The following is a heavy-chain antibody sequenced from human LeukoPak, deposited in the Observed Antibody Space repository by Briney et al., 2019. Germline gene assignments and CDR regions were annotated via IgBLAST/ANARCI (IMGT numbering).Heavy chain of an antibody. CDR3: ARLTRLSTSPDRYYLDY. CDR1: RGSINNYY. V-gene: IGHV4-4*09. Sequence: PSETLSLTCTVSRGSINNYYWSWIRQPPGKGLEWIGYIYTSGGTNYIPSLKGRVTISIDTSKNQFSLKLSSVTAADSAMYYCARLTRLSTSPDRYYLDYWGQGTLVTVSS. D-gene: IGHD6-6*01. J-gene: IGHJ4*02. CDR2: IYTSGGT.